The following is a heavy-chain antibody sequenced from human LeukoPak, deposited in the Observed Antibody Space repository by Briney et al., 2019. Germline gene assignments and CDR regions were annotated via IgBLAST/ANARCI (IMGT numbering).Heavy chain of an antibody. CDR3: AGGTGFIIKD. CDR1: GFTFSLYW. CDR2: IKQDGSEK. D-gene: IGHD3-9*01. J-gene: IGHJ4*02. V-gene: IGHV3-7*03. Sequence: GGSLRLSCAASGFTFSLYWMNWVRRAPGKGLEWVANIKQDGSEKNYVDSVKGRFTISRDNAKNSLYLQVNNLRVEDTAMYYCAGGTGFIIKDWGQGTLVTVSS.